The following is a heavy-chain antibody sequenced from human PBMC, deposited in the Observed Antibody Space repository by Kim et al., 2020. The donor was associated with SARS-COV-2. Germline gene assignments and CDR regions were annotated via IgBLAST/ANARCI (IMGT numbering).Heavy chain of an antibody. J-gene: IGHJ1*01. CDR2: IYYSGST. D-gene: IGHD6-19*01. Sequence: SVTLSLTCTVSGGSISSSSYYWGWIRQPPGKGLEWIGSIYYSGSTYYNPSLKSRVTISVDTSKNQFSLKLSSVTAADTAVYYCARHKRQWLERSAEYFQHWGQGTLVTVSS. CDR3: ARHKRQWLERSAEYFQH. V-gene: IGHV4-39*01. CDR1: GGSISSSSYY.